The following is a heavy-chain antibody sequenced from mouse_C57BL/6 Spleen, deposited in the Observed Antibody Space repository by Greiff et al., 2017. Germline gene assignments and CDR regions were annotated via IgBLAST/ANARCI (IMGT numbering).Heavy chain of an antibody. CDR2: ISSGGDYI. CDR1: GFTFSSYA. Sequence: EVMLVESGEGLVKPGGSLKLSCAASGFTFSSYAMSWVRQTPEKRLEWVAYISSGGDYIYYADTVKGRFTISRDNARNTLYLQMSSLKSEDTAMYYCTREGDYEDAMDYWGQGTSVTVSS. D-gene: IGHD2-4*01. V-gene: IGHV5-9-1*02. CDR3: TREGDYEDAMDY. J-gene: IGHJ4*01.